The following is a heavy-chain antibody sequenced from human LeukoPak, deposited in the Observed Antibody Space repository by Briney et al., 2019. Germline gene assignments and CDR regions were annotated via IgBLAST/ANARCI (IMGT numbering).Heavy chain of an antibody. J-gene: IGHJ4*02. Sequence: GGSLRLSCAASGFIFSNYGMHWVRQAPGKGLEWVAFIRYDGSSSHYADSVKGRFTISRDTSLNTLYLQMNSLTTGDTAVYYCAKVGVSSSWTILDYWGQGTLVTVSS. CDR2: IRYDGSSS. CDR1: GFIFSNYG. D-gene: IGHD6-13*01. CDR3: AKVGVSSSWTILDY. V-gene: IGHV3-30*02.